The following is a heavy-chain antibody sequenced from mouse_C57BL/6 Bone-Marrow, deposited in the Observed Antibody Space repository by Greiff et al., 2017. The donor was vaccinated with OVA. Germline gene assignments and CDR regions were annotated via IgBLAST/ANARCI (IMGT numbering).Heavy chain of an antibody. CDR1: GFNIKNTY. Sequence: VQLQQSVAELVKPGASVKLSCTASGFNIKNTYMHWVKQRPEQGLEWIGWIDPANGNTKYAPKFQGKATITADTSSNTAYLQLSSLTSEDTAIYYGARGDYDSSWYFDVWGTGTTVTVSS. J-gene: IGHJ1*03. CDR2: IDPANGNT. CDR3: ARGDYDSSWYFDV. V-gene: IGHV14-3*01. D-gene: IGHD2-4*01.